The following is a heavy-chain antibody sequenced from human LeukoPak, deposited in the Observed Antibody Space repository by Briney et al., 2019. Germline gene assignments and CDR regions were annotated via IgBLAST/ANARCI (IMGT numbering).Heavy chain of an antibody. CDR2: MNPNSGNT. Sequence: ASVKVSCKASGYTFTSYDINWVRQATGQGLEWMGWMNPNSGNTGYAQKFQGRVTMTRNTSISTAYMELSSLRSEDTAVYYCARGPHDYGDYVYYYYYMDVWGKGTTVTISS. CDR3: ARGPHDYGDYVYYYYYMDV. D-gene: IGHD4-17*01. J-gene: IGHJ6*03. CDR1: GYTFTSYD. V-gene: IGHV1-8*01.